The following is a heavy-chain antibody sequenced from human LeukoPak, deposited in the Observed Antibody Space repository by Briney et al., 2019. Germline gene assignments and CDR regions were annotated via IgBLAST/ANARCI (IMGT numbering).Heavy chain of an antibody. CDR3: ARAGGYCSSTSCYNRGKYYYYYMDV. Sequence: SVKVSCKASGGTFSSYAISWMRQAPGQGLEWMGGIIPIFGTANYAQKFQGRVTITTDESTSTAYMELSSLRSEDTAVYYCARAGGYCSSTSCYNRGKYYYYYMDVWGKGTTVTVSS. CDR2: IIPIFGTA. J-gene: IGHJ6*03. V-gene: IGHV1-69*05. D-gene: IGHD2-2*02. CDR1: GGTFSSYA.